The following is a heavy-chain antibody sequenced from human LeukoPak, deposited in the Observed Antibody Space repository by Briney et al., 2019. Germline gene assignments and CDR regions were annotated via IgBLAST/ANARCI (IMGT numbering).Heavy chain of an antibody. CDR3: AKAGIYDSSGYYPD. J-gene: IGHJ4*02. Sequence: SETLSLTCTVSGGSISSSSYYWGWIRQPPGKGLEWIGSIYYSGSTYYNPSLKSRVTISVDTSKNQFSLKLSSVTAADTAVYYCAKAGIYDSSGYYPDWGQGTLVTVSS. CDR1: GGSISSSSYY. D-gene: IGHD3-22*01. V-gene: IGHV4-39*07. CDR2: IYYSGST.